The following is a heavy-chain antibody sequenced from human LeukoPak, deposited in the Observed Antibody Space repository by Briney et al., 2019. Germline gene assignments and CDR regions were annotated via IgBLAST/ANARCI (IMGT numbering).Heavy chain of an antibody. Sequence: PGGSLRLSCAASGFTFSSYSMNWVRQAPGKGLEWVSSISSSSSYIYYADSVKGRFTISRDNAKNSLYLQMNSLRAEDTAVYYCARGRSNSGVNWYLDLWGRGTLVTVSS. CDR2: ISSSSSYI. V-gene: IGHV3-21*01. CDR3: ARGRSNSGVNWYLDL. J-gene: IGHJ2*01. CDR1: GFTFSSYS. D-gene: IGHD2-21*01.